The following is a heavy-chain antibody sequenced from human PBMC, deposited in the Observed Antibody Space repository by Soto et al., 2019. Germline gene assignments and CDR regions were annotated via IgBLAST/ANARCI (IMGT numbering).Heavy chain of an antibody. CDR3: ARDRWGSYAFDS. CDR2: IIPVFGTA. J-gene: IGHJ5*01. V-gene: IGHV1-69*01. D-gene: IGHD1-26*01. Sequence: QVQLVQSGAEVKKPGSSVKVYCKASGGVFRNYAINWVRQAPGQGLEWMGGIIPVFGTADYPQKFQGRVTITADASTTTAYMELTSLKTEDTAVYFCARDRWGSYAFDSWGQGTLVTVAS. CDR1: GGVFRNYA.